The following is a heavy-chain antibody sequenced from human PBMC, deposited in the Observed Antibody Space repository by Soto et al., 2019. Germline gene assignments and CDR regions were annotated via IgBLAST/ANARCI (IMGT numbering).Heavy chain of an antibody. D-gene: IGHD3-3*01. V-gene: IGHV1-24*01. CDR3: ATEGVRIFGGDYYYYMDV. Sequence: ASVKVSCKVSGYTLTELSMHWVRQAPGKGLEWMGGFDPEDGETIYAQKFQGRVTMTEDTSTDTAYMELSSLRSEDTAVYYCATEGVRIFGGDYYYYMDVWGKGTTVTVSS. J-gene: IGHJ6*03. CDR1: GYTLTELS. CDR2: FDPEDGET.